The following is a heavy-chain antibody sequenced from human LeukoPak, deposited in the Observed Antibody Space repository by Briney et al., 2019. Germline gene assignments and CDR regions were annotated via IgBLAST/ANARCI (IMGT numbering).Heavy chain of an antibody. V-gene: IGHV4-59*01. J-gene: IGHJ4*02. CDR2: IYYSGST. CDR3: ARGYRSGGSCPFDY. CDR1: GGSISSYY. D-gene: IGHD2-15*01. Sequence: SETLSLTCTVSGGSISSYYWSWIRQPPGKGLEWIGYIYYSGSTNYNPSLKSRVTISVDTSMNQFSLKLSSVTAADTAVYYCARGYRSGGSCPFDYWGQGTLVTVSS.